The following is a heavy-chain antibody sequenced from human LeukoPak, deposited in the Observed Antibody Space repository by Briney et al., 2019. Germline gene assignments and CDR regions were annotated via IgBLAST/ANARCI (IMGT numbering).Heavy chain of an antibody. CDR1: GFTFSDYY. D-gene: IGHD6-19*01. CDR3: ARAGIRKQSLVQDDY. CDR2: IICSSSYT. Sequence: AGSLRLSCAASGFTFSDYYMSWLRQAPREGVEGGTYIICSSSYTHYTHSVKGRFTISRDNSKNSLYLQMNSLRAEDAAVYYCARAGIRKQSLVQDDYWGQGTLVTVSS. J-gene: IGHJ4*02. V-gene: IGHV3-11*06.